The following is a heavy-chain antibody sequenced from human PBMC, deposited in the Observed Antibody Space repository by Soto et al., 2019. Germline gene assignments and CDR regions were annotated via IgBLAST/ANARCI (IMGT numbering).Heavy chain of an antibody. CDR1: GGSISSGSYY. D-gene: IGHD3-3*01. CDR3: ARDTSFLYDFWSGATPRGMDV. V-gene: IGHV4-31*03. CDR2: IYYSGST. Sequence: SETLSLTCTVSGGSISSGSYYWSWIRQPPGKGLEWIGYIYYSGSTYYNPSLKSRVTISVDTSKNQFSLKLSSVTAADTAVYYCARDTSFLYDFWSGATPRGMDVWGQGTTVTVSS. J-gene: IGHJ6*02.